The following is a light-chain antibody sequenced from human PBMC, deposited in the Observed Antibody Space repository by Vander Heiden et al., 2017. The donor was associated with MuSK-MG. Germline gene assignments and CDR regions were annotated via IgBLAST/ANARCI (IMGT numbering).Light chain of an antibody. Sequence: EIVLTQSPATLSLSPEERATLSCRASQSVSSYLAWYQQKPGQAPRLLIYDASNRATGIPARFSGSGSGTDFTLTISSLEPEDFAVYYCQQRSNWPITFGQGTLMEIK. CDR1: QSVSSY. CDR3: QQRSNWPIT. CDR2: DAS. J-gene: IGKJ5*01. V-gene: IGKV3-11*01.